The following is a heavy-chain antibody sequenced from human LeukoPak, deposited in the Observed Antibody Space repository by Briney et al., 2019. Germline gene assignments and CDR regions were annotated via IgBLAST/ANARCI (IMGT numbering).Heavy chain of an antibody. J-gene: IGHJ5*02. D-gene: IGHD1-14*01. V-gene: IGHV4-39*01. Sequence: SETLSLTCIVSGDSITRTNYYWAWIRQPPGRGLEWLGIIYYNGDTYYSPDLRSRITISIDTSKNQFSLKLSSVTAADTAVYYCASEDGMRFDPWGQGTLVTVSS. CDR1: GDSITRTNYY. CDR2: IYYNGDT. CDR3: ASEDGMRFDP.